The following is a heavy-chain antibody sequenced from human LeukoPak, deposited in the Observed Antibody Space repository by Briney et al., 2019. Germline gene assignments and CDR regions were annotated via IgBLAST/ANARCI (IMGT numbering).Heavy chain of an antibody. CDR2: TYYRSKWYN. J-gene: IGHJ5*02. CDR3: AREYVTTFEP. Sequence: SQTLSLTCAISGDSVSSNSAAWNWIRQSRSRGLEWLGRTYYRSKWYNDYAVSVKSRITINPDTSKNQFSLQLNSVTPEDTSVHYCAREYVTTFEPWGQGTLVTVSS. V-gene: IGHV6-1*01. CDR1: GDSVSSNSAA. D-gene: IGHD1-1*01.